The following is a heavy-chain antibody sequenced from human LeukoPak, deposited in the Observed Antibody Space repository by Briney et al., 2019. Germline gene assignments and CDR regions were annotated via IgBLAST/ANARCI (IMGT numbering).Heavy chain of an antibody. CDR2: INPNSGGT. J-gene: IGHJ6*03. Sequence: ASVQVSCKASGYTFTGYYMHWVRQAPGQGLEWMGWINPNSGGTNYAQKFQGRVTMTRDTSISTAYMELSRLRSDDTAVYYCARGREVVVVVAATGYYYYYMDVWGKGTTVTVSS. D-gene: IGHD2-15*01. V-gene: IGHV1-2*02. CDR3: ARGREVVVVVAATGYYYYYMDV. CDR1: GYTFTGYY.